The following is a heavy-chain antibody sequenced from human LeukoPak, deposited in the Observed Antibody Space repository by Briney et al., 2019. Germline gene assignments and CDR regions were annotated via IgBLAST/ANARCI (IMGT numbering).Heavy chain of an antibody. V-gene: IGHV3-66*01. CDR3: ARVEGYCSGGSCYFGYFDY. CDR1: GFTVSSNY. Sequence: GGSLRPSCAASGFTVSSNYMSWVRQAPGKGLEWVSVIYSGGSTYYADSVKGRFTISRDNSKNTLYLQMNSLRAEDTAVYYCARVEGYCSGGSCYFGYFDYWGQGTLVSVSS. CDR2: IYSGGST. D-gene: IGHD2-15*01. J-gene: IGHJ4*02.